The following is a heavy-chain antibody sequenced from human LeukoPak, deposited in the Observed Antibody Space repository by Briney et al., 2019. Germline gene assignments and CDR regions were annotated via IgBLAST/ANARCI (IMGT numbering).Heavy chain of an antibody. CDR2: INPNSGGT. J-gene: IGHJ6*03. CDR3: ASHRDSCSITSCYSYYMDV. V-gene: IGHV1-2*02. D-gene: IGHD2-2*01. CDR1: GYTFTGYY. Sequence: GASVKVSCKASGYTFTGYYTHWVRQAPGQGLEWMGWINPNSGGTNYAQKFQGRVTMTRDTSISTAYMELSRLRSDDTAVYYCASHRDSCSITSCYSYYMDVWGKGTTVTVSS.